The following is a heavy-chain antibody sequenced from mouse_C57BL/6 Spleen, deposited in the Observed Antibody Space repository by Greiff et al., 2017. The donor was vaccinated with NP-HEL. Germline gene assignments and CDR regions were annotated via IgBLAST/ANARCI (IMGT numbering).Heavy chain of an antibody. CDR3: ARSGYYGYYAMDY. V-gene: IGHV5-16*01. CDR1: GFTFSDYY. Sequence: EVMLVESEGGLVQPGSSMKLSCTASGFTFSDYYMAWVRQVPEKGLEWVANINYDGSSTYYLDSLKSRFIISRDNAKNILYLQMSSLKSEDTATYYCARSGYYGYYAMDYWGQGTSVTVSS. D-gene: IGHD2-3*01. J-gene: IGHJ4*01. CDR2: INYDGSST.